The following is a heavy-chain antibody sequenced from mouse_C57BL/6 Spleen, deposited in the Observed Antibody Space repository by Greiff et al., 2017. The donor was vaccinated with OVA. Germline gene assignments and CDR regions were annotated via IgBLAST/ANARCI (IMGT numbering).Heavy chain of an antibody. CDR3: ARSVFYDGYYWCAY. V-gene: IGHV1-39*01. Sequence: EVQLQQSGPELVKPGASVKISCKASGYSFTDYNMNWVKQSNGKSLEWIGVINPNYGTTSYNQKFKGKATLTVDQSSSTAYMQLNSLTSEDSAVYYWARSVFYDGYYWCAYWGQGTLVTVSA. D-gene: IGHD2-3*01. CDR2: INPNYGTT. J-gene: IGHJ3*01. CDR1: GYSFTDYN.